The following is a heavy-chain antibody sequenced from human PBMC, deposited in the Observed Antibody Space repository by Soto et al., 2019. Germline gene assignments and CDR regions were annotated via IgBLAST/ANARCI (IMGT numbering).Heavy chain of an antibody. Sequence: QVQLQQSGPGLVKPSETLSLTCSVYGGSISNHYWSWIRQPPGKGLEWIGYIYYNGNTNYNPALKSRVNMSVDTSRNQISLKLTTVTAADTEVYYCTRANWYSEYWGQGTLVTVSS. J-gene: IGHJ4*02. CDR2: IYYNGNT. CDR3: TRANWYSEY. CDR1: GGSISNHY. V-gene: IGHV4-59*11. D-gene: IGHD1-1*01.